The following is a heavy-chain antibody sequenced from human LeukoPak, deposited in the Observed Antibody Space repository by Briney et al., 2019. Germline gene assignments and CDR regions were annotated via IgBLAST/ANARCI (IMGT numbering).Heavy chain of an antibody. CDR3: ARDTDYGGHDAFDI. CDR1: GFTVSSNY. CDR2: IYSGGST. V-gene: IGHV3-53*01. J-gene: IGHJ3*02. Sequence: GGSLRLSCAASGFTVSSNYMSWVRQAPGKGLEWVSVIYSGGSTYYADSVKGRFIISRDNSKNTLYLQMNSLRAEDTAVYYCARDTDYGGHDAFDIWGQGTMVTVSS. D-gene: IGHD4-23*01.